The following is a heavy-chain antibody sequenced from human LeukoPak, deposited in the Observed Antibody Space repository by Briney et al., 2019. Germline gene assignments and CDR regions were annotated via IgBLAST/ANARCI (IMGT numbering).Heavy chain of an antibody. J-gene: IGHJ6*03. Sequence: GAAVKVSCKASGYTFTGYFMHWVRQAPGQGLEGMGWINPNSGGTNYAQKLQGRGTMTRDTSISTAYMQLSRLRSDDTAVYYFARDTAMETPHYYYYMDVWGKGTTVTVSS. CDR3: ARDTAMETPHYYYYMDV. CDR2: INPNSGGT. V-gene: IGHV1-2*02. CDR1: GYTFTGYF. D-gene: IGHD5-18*01.